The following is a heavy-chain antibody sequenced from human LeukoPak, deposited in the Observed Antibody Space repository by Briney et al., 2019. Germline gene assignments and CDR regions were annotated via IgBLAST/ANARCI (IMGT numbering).Heavy chain of an antibody. CDR2: IYYSGST. V-gene: IGHV4-39*07. D-gene: IGHD5-12*01. CDR3: ARGRGYVTSIGFDY. J-gene: IGHJ4*02. Sequence: SETLSLTCIVSGGSISSSRDYWAWIRQPPGKGLEWIANIYYSGSTYYSPSLKSRVIISVDTSKNQFSLKLSSVTAADTAVYYCARGRGYVTSIGFDYWGQGTLVTVSS. CDR1: GGSISSSRDY.